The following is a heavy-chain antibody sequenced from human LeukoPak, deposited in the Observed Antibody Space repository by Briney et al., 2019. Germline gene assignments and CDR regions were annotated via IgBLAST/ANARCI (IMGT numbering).Heavy chain of an antibody. Sequence: PSETLSLTCTVSGGSISSSSYYWGWIRQPPGKGLEWIGSIHYSGSTYYNPSLKSRVTISVDTSKNQFSLKLSSVTAADTAVYYCARDGPTYYYDSSGYGDGAFDIWGQGTMVTVSS. V-gene: IGHV4-39*07. CDR2: IHYSGST. J-gene: IGHJ3*02. D-gene: IGHD3-22*01. CDR1: GGSISSSSYY. CDR3: ARDGPTYYYDSSGYGDGAFDI.